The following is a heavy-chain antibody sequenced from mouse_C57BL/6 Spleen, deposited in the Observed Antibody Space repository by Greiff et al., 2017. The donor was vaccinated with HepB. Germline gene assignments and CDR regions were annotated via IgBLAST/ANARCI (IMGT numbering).Heavy chain of an antibody. Sequence: QVQLKQPGAELVKPGASVKMSCKASGYTFTSYWITWVKQRPGQGLEWIGDIYPGSGSTNYNEKFKSKATLTVDTSSSTAYMQLSSLTSEDSAVYCCARCDDYDWAFDYWGQGTTLTVSS. CDR2: IYPGSGST. J-gene: IGHJ2*01. CDR3: ARCDDYDWAFDY. D-gene: IGHD2-4*01. CDR1: GYTFTSYW. V-gene: IGHV1-55*01.